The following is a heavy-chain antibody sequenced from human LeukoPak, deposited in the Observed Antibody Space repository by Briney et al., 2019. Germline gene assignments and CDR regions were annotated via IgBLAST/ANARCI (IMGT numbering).Heavy chain of an antibody. CDR2: IIPILGVP. D-gene: IGHD5-24*01. V-gene: IGHV1-69*04. Sequence: SVKVSCKASGGTFNNYAINWVRQAPGQGLEWMGRIIPILGVPDYAQRFQGRVTMTTDTSTSTAYMELRSLRSDDTAVYYCARASRDGYNSGYWGQGTLVTVSS. J-gene: IGHJ4*02. CDR1: GGTFNNYA. CDR3: ARASRDGYNSGY.